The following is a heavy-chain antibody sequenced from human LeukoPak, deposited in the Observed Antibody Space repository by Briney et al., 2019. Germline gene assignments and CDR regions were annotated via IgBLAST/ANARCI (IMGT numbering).Heavy chain of an antibody. CDR2: INHSGST. J-gene: IGHJ4*02. CDR3: ARYRQWIRQPNPFDY. V-gene: IGHV4-34*01. D-gene: IGHD5-12*01. CDR1: GGSFSGYY. Sequence: SETLSLTCAVYGGSFSGYYWSWIRQPPGKGLEWIGEINHSGSTNYNPSLKSRVTISVDTSKNQFSLKLSSVTAADTAVYYCARYRQWIRQPNPFDYWGQGTLVTVSS.